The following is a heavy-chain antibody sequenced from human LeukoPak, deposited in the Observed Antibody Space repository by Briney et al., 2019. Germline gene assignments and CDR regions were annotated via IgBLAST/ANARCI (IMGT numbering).Heavy chain of an antibody. D-gene: IGHD2-2*01. V-gene: IGHV3-7*01. CDR3: ARKSGYQLPPGV. CDR2: IKQDGSEK. Sequence: TGGSLRLSCAASGFTFSSYSMSWVRQAPGKGLEWVANIKQDGSEKYYVDSVKGRFTISRDNAKNSLYLQMNSLRAEDTAVYYCARKSGYQLPPGVWGQGTTVTVSS. CDR1: GFTFSSYS. J-gene: IGHJ6*02.